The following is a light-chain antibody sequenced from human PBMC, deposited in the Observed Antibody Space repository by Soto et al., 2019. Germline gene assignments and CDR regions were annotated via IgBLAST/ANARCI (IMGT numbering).Light chain of an antibody. CDR3: QVWDSSSDHPYVV. Sequence: SSELTQPPSVSVAPGKTARITCGGNNIGSKSVHCYQQKPGQAPVLVIYYDSDRPSGIPERFSGSNSGNTATLTISRVEAGDEADYYCQVWDSSSDHPYVVFGGGTKLTVL. CDR1: NIGSKS. CDR2: YDS. V-gene: IGLV3-21*04. J-gene: IGLJ2*01.